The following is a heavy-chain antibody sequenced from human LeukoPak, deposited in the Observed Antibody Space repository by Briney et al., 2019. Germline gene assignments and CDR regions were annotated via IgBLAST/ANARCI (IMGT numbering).Heavy chain of an antibody. V-gene: IGHV3-21*01. D-gene: IGHD5-18*01. Sequence: GGSLRLSCAASGYTFSRYSMNWVRQAPGKGLEWVSSISSSSSYIYYADSLNGRFTISRDNAKKSVYLQMNSLRAEDTAVYYCARGQYSYAYYGGAFDIWGQGTMVTVSS. CDR1: GYTFSRYS. J-gene: IGHJ3*02. CDR2: ISSSSSYI. CDR3: ARGQYSYAYYGGAFDI.